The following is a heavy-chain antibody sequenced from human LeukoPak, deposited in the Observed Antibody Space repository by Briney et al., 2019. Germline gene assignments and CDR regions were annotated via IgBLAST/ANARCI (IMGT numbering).Heavy chain of an antibody. J-gene: IGHJ5*02. CDR1: GGTFSSYA. CDR2: IIPIFGTA. V-gene: IGHV1-69*06. Sequence: GASVKVSCKASGGTFSSYAISWVRQAPGQGLEWMGGIIPIFGTANYAQKFQGRVTITADKSTSTAYMELSSLRSEDTAVYYCARGLPVGATRWFDPWGQGTLVTVSS. D-gene: IGHD1-26*01. CDR3: ARGLPVGATRWFDP.